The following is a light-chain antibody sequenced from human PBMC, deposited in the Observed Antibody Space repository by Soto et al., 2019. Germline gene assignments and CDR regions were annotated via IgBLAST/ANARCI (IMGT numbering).Light chain of an antibody. J-gene: IGKJ5*01. CDR1: QSVSSS. CDR2: GIS. CDR3: QQYSKWPIT. V-gene: IGKV3-15*01. Sequence: EIVLTQSPGTLSLSPGERATLSCRASQSVSSSFLGWYQQKPGQAPRLLIYGISTRATGIPARFSGSGSGTEFSLTISSLQSEDFAVYYCQQYSKWPITFGQGTRLEIK.